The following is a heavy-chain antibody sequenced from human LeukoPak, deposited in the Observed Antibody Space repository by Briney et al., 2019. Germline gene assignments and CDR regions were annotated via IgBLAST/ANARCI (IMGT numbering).Heavy chain of an antibody. Sequence: PSETLSLTCTVSGGSISRYYWSWIRPPPGKGLEWIGYIYYSGSTNYNPSLKSRVTISVDTSKNQFSLELSSVTAADTGVYYCARRARRGAVTSFVYWGEGTLVTVSS. V-gene: IGHV4-59*08. CDR2: IYYSGST. D-gene: IGHD4-17*01. CDR3: ARRARRGAVTSFVY. CDR1: GGSISRYY. J-gene: IGHJ4*02.